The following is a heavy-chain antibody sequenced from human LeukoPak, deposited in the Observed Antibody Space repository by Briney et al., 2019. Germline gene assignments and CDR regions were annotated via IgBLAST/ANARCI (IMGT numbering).Heavy chain of an antibody. D-gene: IGHD2-15*01. CDR1: GDSFTSYY. V-gene: IGHV5-51*01. Sequence: HGESLKISCKGSGDSFTSYYIGWVRQMTGKGLEWMGIIYPGDSDTRYSPSFQGQVTISADKSISTAYLQWSSLKASDTAMYYCARHEESSGSTPDYWGQGTLVTVSS. CDR3: ARHEESSGSTPDY. CDR2: IYPGDSDT. J-gene: IGHJ4*02.